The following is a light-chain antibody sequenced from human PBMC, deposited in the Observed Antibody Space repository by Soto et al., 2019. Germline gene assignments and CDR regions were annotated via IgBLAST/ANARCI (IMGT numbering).Light chain of an antibody. CDR3: QQYNSWPIT. CDR1: QSVGSN. V-gene: IGKV3-15*01. J-gene: IGKJ5*01. Sequence: IMMTQSTGTLSVSGAERGTLSCRASQSVGSNLAWYQQKPGQAPRLLIYGASTRTLGIPARFSGSESGTEFTLTISSLQSEDFAVYYCQQYNSWPITFGQGTRLEI. CDR2: GAS.